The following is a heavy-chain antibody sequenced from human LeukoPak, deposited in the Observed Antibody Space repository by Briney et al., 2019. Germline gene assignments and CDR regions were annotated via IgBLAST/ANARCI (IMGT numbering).Heavy chain of an antibody. D-gene: IGHD6-13*01. CDR1: GFTFSSYA. Sequence: GGSLRLSCAASGFTFSSYAMHWVRQAPGKGLEWVAFIRYDGSIKYYADFVKGRFTISRDNAKNSLYLQMNSLRAEDTAVYYCAREFCSAAAGLLYYYYYYMDVWGKGTTVTISS. CDR3: AREFCSAAAGLLYYYYYYMDV. V-gene: IGHV3-30*02. CDR2: IRYDGSIK. J-gene: IGHJ6*03.